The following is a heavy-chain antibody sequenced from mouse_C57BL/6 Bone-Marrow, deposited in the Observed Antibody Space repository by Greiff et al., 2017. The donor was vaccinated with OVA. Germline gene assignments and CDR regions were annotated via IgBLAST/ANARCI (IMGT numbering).Heavy chain of an antibody. CDR2: INPDSSTI. D-gene: IGHD1-1*01. J-gene: IGHJ4*01. Sequence: ATGGVDFSRYWMSWVRRAPGKGLEWIGEINPDSSTINYAPSLKDKFIISRDNAKNTLYLQMSKVRSEDTALYYCARPGSRGMDYWGQGTSVTVSA. CDR3: ARPGSRGMDY. V-gene: IGHV4-1*01. CDR1: GVDFSRYW.